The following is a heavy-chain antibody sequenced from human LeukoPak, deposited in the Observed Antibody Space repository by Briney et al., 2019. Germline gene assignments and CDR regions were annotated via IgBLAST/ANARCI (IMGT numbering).Heavy chain of an antibody. CDR3: ARAITTRYSSGWYSVDY. D-gene: IGHD6-19*01. CDR1: GDSVSSNSAA. Sequence: SQTLSLTCAISGDSVSSNSAAWNWIRQSPARGLEWLGRTYYRSKWYNDYAVSVKSRITINPDTSKNQFSLQLNSVTPEDTAVYYCARAITTRYSSGWYSVDYWGQGTLVTVSS. CDR2: TYYRSKWYN. J-gene: IGHJ4*02. V-gene: IGHV6-1*01.